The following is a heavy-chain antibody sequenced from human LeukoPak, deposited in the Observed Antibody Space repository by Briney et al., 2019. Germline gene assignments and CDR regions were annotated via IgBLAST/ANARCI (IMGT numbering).Heavy chain of an antibody. CDR1: GYTFTSYD. V-gene: IGHV1-8*03. CDR2: MNPNSGNT. Sequence: ASVKVSCKASGYTFTSYDINWVRQATGQGLEWMGWMNPNSGNTGYAQKFQGRVTITRNTSIGTAYMELSSLRSEDTAVYYCARGGYCSSTSCYRYWGQGTLVTVSS. J-gene: IGHJ4*02. D-gene: IGHD2-2*02. CDR3: ARGGYCSSTSCYRY.